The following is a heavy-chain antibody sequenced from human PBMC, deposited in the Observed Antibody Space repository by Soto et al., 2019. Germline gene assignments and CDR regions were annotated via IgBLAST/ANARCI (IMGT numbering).Heavy chain of an antibody. CDR2: ISYDGSNK. Sequence: PGGSLRLSCAASGFTFSSYGMHWVRQAPGKGLEWVAVISYDGSNKYYADSVKGRFTISRDNSKDTLYLQMNSLRAEDTAVYYCAKDRKRADTAKDYYYYYGMDVWGQGTTVTVSS. J-gene: IGHJ6*02. D-gene: IGHD5-18*01. CDR3: AKDRKRADTAKDYYYYYGMDV. V-gene: IGHV3-30*18. CDR1: GFTFSSYG.